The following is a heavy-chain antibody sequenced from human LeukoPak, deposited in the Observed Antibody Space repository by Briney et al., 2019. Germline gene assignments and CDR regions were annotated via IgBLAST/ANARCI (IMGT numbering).Heavy chain of an antibody. V-gene: IGHV3-53*01. J-gene: IGHJ4*02. Sequence: GGSLRLSCAASGFTFSSYAMTWVRQSPGKGLGWVSEIYAGGGTNYAVSVKGRFTISRDNSKNTLYLQMNSLRAEDTAVYYCARGSARVVPAADYWGQGTLVTVSS. CDR1: GFTFSSYA. CDR2: IYAGGGT. D-gene: IGHD2-2*01. CDR3: ARGSARVVPAADY.